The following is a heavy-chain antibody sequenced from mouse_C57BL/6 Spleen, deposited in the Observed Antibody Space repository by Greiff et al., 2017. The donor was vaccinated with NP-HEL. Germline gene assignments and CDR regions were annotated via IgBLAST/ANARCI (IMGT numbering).Heavy chain of an antibody. CDR3: ARALRRYYLDY. V-gene: IGHV5-4*03. Sequence: DVMLVESGGGLVKPGGSLKLSCAASGFTFSSYAMSWVRQTPEKRLEWVATISDGGSYTYYPDNVKGRFTISRDNAKNNLYRQMGHLKSEDTAMYDWARALRRYYLDYWGQGTTLTVSS. CDR2: ISDGGSYT. CDR1: GFTFSSYA. J-gene: IGHJ2*01. D-gene: IGHD1-1*01.